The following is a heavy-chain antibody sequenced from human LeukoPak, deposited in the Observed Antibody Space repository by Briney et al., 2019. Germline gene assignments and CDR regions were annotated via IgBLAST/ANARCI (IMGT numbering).Heavy chain of an antibody. CDR2: ISRTSESI. CDR3: ARGGISIFGVVIYMDV. J-gene: IGHJ6*03. D-gene: IGHD3-3*01. CDR1: GFTFNTYS. V-gene: IGHV3-21*01. Sequence: GGSLRLSCAASGFTFNTYSMSWVRQAPGEGREWVSIISRTSESILYADSVKGRFTISRDNDKNSLYLQMNGLRAEDTAAYYCARGGISIFGVVIYMDVWGKGTTVTVSS.